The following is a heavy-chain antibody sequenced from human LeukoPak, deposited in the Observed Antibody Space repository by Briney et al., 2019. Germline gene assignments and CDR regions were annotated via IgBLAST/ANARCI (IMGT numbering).Heavy chain of an antibody. CDR3: AKWGAYDILTGYYVSDF. D-gene: IGHD3-9*01. Sequence: AGVSLRLSCAASGFIFRNYAMSWVRQAPGKWLEWVSAITGSGDTTYYADSVKVRFTISRVHSQTTLSVEMNTLRAEDTAVYYCAKWGAYDILTGYYVSDFWGQGTLVTVSS. J-gene: IGHJ4*02. CDR1: GFIFRNYA. V-gene: IGHV3-23*01. CDR2: ITGSGDTT.